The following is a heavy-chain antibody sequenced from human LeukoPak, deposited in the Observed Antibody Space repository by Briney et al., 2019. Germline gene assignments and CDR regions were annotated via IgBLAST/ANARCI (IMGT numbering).Heavy chain of an antibody. V-gene: IGHV4-59*08. Sequence: SETLSLTCAVYGGSFSGYYWSWIRQPPGKGLEWIGYIYYNGYTDYNPSLKSRVTISVDTSKNQLSLHLSSVTASDSAIYYCARHRRNLNEDRFREGEPNFDYWGQGTLVTVSS. CDR2: IYYNGYT. J-gene: IGHJ4*02. D-gene: IGHD1-14*01. CDR1: GGSFSGYY. CDR3: ARHRRNLNEDRFREGEPNFDY.